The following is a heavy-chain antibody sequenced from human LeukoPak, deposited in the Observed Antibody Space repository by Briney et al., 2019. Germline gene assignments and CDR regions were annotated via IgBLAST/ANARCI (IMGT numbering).Heavy chain of an antibody. V-gene: IGHV3-23*01. J-gene: IGHJ5*02. CDR3: AREMLAAVAAQS. CDR1: GFSFSSYA. CDR2: ISGSDGST. D-gene: IGHD6-19*01. Sequence: GGSLRLSCAASGFSFSSYAMSWVRQAPGKGLEWVSGISGSDGSTYYADSVKGRFTISRDNAKNSLYLQMNSLRAEDTAVYYCAREMLAAVAAQSWGQGTLVTVSS.